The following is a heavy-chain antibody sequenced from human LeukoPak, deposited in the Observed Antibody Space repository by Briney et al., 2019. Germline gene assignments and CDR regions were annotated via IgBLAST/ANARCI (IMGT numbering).Heavy chain of an antibody. CDR3: ARGGLELGWTFDY. Sequence: KPSETLSLTCTVSGGSISSYYWSWIRQPPGKGLEWIGYVSDSGSTNYNPSLNSRVTITLYTSKNQFSLKLSSVTAADTAVYYCARGGLELGWTFDYWGQRTLVTVSS. D-gene: IGHD1-7*01. V-gene: IGHV4-59*01. J-gene: IGHJ4*02. CDR1: GGSISSYY. CDR2: VSDSGST.